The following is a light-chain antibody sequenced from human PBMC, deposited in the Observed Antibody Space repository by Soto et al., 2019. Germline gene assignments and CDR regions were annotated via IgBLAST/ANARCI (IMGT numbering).Light chain of an antibody. V-gene: IGLV2-23*01. CDR3: CSYATSSAFM. CDR1: SSDVGTYKH. Sequence: QYALTQPASMSGSPGQSITISCTGTSSDVGTYKHVSWYQHHPDNAPKLLIFDDTERPSGVSTRFSASKSGSTASLTISGLQAEDEADYYCCSYATSSAFMFGGGTKLTVL. CDR2: DDT. J-gene: IGLJ3*02.